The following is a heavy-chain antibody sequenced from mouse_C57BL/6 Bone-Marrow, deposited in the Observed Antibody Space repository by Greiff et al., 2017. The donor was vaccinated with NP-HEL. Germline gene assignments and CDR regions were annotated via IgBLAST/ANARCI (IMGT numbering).Heavy chain of an antibody. J-gene: IGHJ1*03. CDR3: TDSITTVVATEYFDV. D-gene: IGHD1-1*01. CDR2: IDPENGDT. Sequence: VQLQQSGAELVRPGASVKLSCTASGFNIKDDYMHWVKQRPEQGLEWIGWIDPENGDTEYASKFQGKATITADTSSNTAYLQLSSLTSEDTAVYYCTDSITTVVATEYFDVWGTGTTVTVSS. V-gene: IGHV14-4*01. CDR1: GFNIKDDY.